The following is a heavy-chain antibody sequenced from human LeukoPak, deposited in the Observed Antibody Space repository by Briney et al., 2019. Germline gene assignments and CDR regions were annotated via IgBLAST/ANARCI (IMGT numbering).Heavy chain of an antibody. D-gene: IGHD3-3*01. CDR1: GYTFTGYY. CDR2: IIPILGIA. V-gene: IGHV1-69*04. CDR3: ARARYYDFWSGYSYYYGMDV. Sequence: ASVKVSCKASGYTFTGYYMHWVRQAPGQGLEWMGRIIPILGIANYAQKFQGRVTITADKSTSTAYMELSSLRSEDAAVYYCARARYYDFWSGYSYYYGMDVWGQGTTVTVSS. J-gene: IGHJ6*02.